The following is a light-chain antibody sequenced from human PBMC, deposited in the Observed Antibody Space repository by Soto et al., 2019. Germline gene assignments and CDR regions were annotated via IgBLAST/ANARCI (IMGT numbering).Light chain of an antibody. Sequence: QSALTQPASVSGSPGQSITISCTGTSSDVGGYNYVSWYQQHPGKAPKLMIYDVSNRPSGVSNRFSGSKSGNTASLTTSGLQAEDEADYYCSSYPSSSTHPHVFGTETKLTVL. CDR3: SSYPSSSTHPHV. CDR1: SSDVGGYNY. V-gene: IGLV2-14*01. CDR2: DVS. J-gene: IGLJ1*01.